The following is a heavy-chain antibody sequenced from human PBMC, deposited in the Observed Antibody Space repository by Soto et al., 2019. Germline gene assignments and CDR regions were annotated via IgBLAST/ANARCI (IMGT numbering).Heavy chain of an antibody. Sequence: TLSLTCTVSGGSISSGDYYWSWIRQPPGKGLEWIGYIYYSGCTYYNPSLKSRVSLSVDTSKNQFSLKLSSVTPADTAVYYCAGSIAPVWGFYGMDDWGQGTTVTVSS. CDR2: IYYSGCT. CDR3: AGSIAPVWGFYGMDD. CDR1: GGSISSGDYY. D-gene: IGHD3-16*01. V-gene: IGHV4-30-4*01. J-gene: IGHJ6*02.